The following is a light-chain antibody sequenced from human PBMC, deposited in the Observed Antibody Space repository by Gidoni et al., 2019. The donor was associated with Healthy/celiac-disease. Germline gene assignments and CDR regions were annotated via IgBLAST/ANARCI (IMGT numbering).Light chain of an antibody. V-gene: IGKV3-15*01. J-gene: IGKJ4*01. CDR2: GAS. Sequence: TQSPATLSVSPGERATLSCRASQSVSSNLAWYQQKPGQAPRLLIYGASTRATGIPARFSGSGSGTEFTLTISSLQSEYFAVYYCQQYNNWPPLTFGGGTKVEIK. CDR3: QQYNNWPPLT. CDR1: QSVSSN.